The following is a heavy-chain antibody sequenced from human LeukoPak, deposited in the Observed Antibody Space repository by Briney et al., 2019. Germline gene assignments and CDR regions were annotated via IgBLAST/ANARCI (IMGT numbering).Heavy chain of an antibody. CDR2: ISSSGSTI. J-gene: IGHJ4*02. V-gene: IGHV3-11*01. D-gene: IGHD3-3*01. Sequence: GGSLRLSCAASGFTFSDYYMSWIRQAPGKGLEWVSYISSSGSTIYYADSVKGRFTISRDNATNSLYLQMNSLRAEDTAVYYCAAAYYDFWSGYYNPDYWGQGTLVTVSS. CDR3: AAAYYDFWSGYYNPDY. CDR1: GFTFSDYY.